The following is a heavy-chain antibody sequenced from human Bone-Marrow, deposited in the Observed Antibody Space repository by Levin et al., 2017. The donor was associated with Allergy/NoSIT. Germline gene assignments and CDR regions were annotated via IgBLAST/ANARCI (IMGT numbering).Heavy chain of an antibody. CDR2: ISYDGNKK. D-gene: IGHD3-10*01. V-gene: IGHV3-30*04. Sequence: GESLKISCAVHGFPFDIYTMHWVRQAPGKGLEWVALISYDGNKKFYADSVKGRFTVSRDNSKDTVYVEMNSLRPEDTALYYCARAGKYYGSGTGALDYWGQGILVTVST. J-gene: IGHJ4*02. CDR1: GFPFDIYT. CDR3: ARAGKYYGSGTGALDY.